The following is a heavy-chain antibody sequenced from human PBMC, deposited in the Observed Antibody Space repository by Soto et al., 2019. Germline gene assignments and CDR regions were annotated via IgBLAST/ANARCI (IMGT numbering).Heavy chain of an antibody. CDR1: GFTFSSYA. CDR2: ISGSDGST. CDR3: AKGSHSRGYSGYDAFDI. V-gene: IGHV3-23*01. D-gene: IGHD5-12*01. Sequence: PGGSLRLSCAASGFTFSSYAMSWVRQAPGKGLEWVSAISGSDGSTYYADSVKGRFTISRDNSKNTLYLQMNSLRAEDTAVYYCAKGSHSRGYSGYDAFDIWGQGTMVTVSS. J-gene: IGHJ3*02.